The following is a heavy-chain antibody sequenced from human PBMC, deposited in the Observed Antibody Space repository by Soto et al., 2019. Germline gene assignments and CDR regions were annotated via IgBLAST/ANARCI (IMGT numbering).Heavy chain of an antibody. J-gene: IGHJ5*02. CDR1: GDSISRGGYY. Sequence: QVQLQESGPRLVKPSQTLSLTCTVSGDSISRGGYYWNWLRQHPRKGLEWIGYIYHSGSTIYNPSRKSRVTXSXXXSXXRLALELSNVTAADTAIYYCARDGAGAYGLGWFDPWGQGILVTVSS. CDR2: IYHSGST. CDR3: ARDGAGAYGLGWFDP. V-gene: IGHV4-31*03. D-gene: IGHD2-21*01.